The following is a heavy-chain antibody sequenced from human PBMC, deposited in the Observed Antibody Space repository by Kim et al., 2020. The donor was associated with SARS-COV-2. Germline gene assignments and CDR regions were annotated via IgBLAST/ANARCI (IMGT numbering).Heavy chain of an antibody. J-gene: IGHJ6*02. V-gene: IGHV1-18*04. D-gene: IGHD6-13*01. Sequence: ASVKVSCKASGYTFTSYGISWVRQAPGQGLEWMGWISAYNGNTNYAQKLQGRVTMTTDTSTSTAYMELRSLRSDDTAVYYCARDPGPGIAAAGTRYSYYYYGRDVWGQGTTVTVSS. CDR1: GYTFTSYG. CDR3: ARDPGPGIAAAGTRYSYYYYGRDV. CDR2: ISAYNGNT.